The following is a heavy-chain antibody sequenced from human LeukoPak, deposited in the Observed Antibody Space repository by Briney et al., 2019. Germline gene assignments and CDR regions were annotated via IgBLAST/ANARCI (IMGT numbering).Heavy chain of an antibody. CDR3: ASVGAAADRG. CDR2: ISSSSSYI. Sequence: GGSLRLSCAASGFTFSSYGMHWVRQAPGKGLEWVSSISSSSSYIYYADSVKGRFTISRDNAKNSLYLQMNSLRAEDTAVYYCASVGAAADRGWGQGTLVTVSS. V-gene: IGHV3-21*01. J-gene: IGHJ4*02. CDR1: GFTFSSYG. D-gene: IGHD6-13*01.